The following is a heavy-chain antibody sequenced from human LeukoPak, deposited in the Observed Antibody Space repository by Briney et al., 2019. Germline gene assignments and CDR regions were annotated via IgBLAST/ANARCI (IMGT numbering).Heavy chain of an antibody. Sequence: ASVKVSCKASGYTFTSYYMHWVRQAPGQGLEWMGIINPSGGSTSYAQKFQGRVTMTRDTSTSTVYMELSSLRSEDTAVYYCARGGIVVVPAAAQGLGYWGQGTLVTVSS. CDR3: ARGGIVVVPAAAQGLGY. D-gene: IGHD2-2*01. CDR1: GYTFTSYY. CDR2: INPSGGST. J-gene: IGHJ4*02. V-gene: IGHV1-46*01.